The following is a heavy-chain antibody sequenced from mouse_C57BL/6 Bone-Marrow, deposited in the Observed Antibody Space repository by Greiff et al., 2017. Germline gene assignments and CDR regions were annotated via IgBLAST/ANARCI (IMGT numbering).Heavy chain of an antibody. D-gene: IGHD2-2*01. CDR3: TRHEEWFPFAY. V-gene: IGHV1-62-2*01. CDR2: FYPGSGSI. J-gene: IGHJ3*01. CDR1: GYTFTEYT. Sequence: QVHVQQSGAELVKPGASVTLSCTASGYTFTEYTIHWVKQRSGQGLEWIGWFYPGSGSIKYTEKFKDKATLTADKSSRTVYMERSRLTSADAAVYSCTRHEEWFPFAYWGQGTLVTVSA.